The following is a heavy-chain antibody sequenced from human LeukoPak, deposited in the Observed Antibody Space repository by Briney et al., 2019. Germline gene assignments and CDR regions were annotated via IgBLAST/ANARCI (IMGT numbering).Heavy chain of an antibody. CDR2: ISAYDGNT. V-gene: IGHV1-18*01. J-gene: IGHJ3*02. CDR3: ATGKAIVGSDAFDI. CDR1: GYTFTSYG. Sequence: ASVKVSCKASGYTFTSYGISWVRQAPGQGLEWMGWISAYDGNTNYAQKLQGRVTMTEDTSTDTAYMELSSLRSEDTAVYYCATGKAIVGSDAFDIWGQGTMVTVSS. D-gene: IGHD2-15*01.